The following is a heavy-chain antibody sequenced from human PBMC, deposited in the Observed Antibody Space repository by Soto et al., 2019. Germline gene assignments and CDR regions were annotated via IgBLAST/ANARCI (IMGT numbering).Heavy chain of an antibody. V-gene: IGHV3-66*01. J-gene: IGHJ4*02. Sequence: EVQLVESGGGLVRPGGSLRLSCAASGFTVTSNYMSWVRQAPGKGLEWVSVIYSGGGTYYADSVKGRFTISRDNSKNTLYLQMKSLRVEDTAVYYCARDWAYSTTQEFDSWGQGTLVTVSS. CDR2: IYSGGGT. CDR1: GFTVTSNY. CDR3: ARDWAYSTTQEFDS. D-gene: IGHD5-12*01.